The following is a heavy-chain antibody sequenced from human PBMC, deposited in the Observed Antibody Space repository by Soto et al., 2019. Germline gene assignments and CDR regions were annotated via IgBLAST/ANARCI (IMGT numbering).Heavy chain of an antibody. D-gene: IGHD3-3*01. Sequence: DAGKGSCKASGYTFTSYDINWVRQATGQGXEWMGWMNPNSGNTGYAQKFQGRVTMTRNTSISTAYMELSSLRSEDTAVYYCARGLGRITIFGVVIRNPRIFYGFDIRREVT. CDR3: ARGLGRITIFGVVIRNPRIFYGFDI. CDR1: GYTFTSYD. CDR2: MNPNSGNT. J-gene: IGHJ3*02. V-gene: IGHV1-8*01.